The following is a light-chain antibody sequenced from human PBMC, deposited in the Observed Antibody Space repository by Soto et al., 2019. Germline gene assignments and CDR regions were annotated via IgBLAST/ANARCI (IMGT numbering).Light chain of an antibody. Sequence: DIQMTQSPSTLSASVGDRVTITCRASQYIHNYLAWYQQKPGEAPKLLIYEAANLESGVPSRFSGSGTGTEFTLTIISLQPDDFATYYCQKSNNYPWTFGQGTRVEI. CDR1: QYIHNY. CDR3: QKSNNYPWT. CDR2: EAA. J-gene: IGKJ1*01. V-gene: IGKV1-5*03.